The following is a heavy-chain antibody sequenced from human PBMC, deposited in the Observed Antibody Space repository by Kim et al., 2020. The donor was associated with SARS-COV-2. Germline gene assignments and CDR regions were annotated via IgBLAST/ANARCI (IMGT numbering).Heavy chain of an antibody. Sequence: GGSLRLSCAASGFTFSSYAMSWVRQAPGKGLEWVSAISGSGGSTYYADSVKGRFTISRDNSKNTLYLQMNSLRAEDTAVYYCAKDFSQHSGSYGGDAFDIWGQGTMVTVSS. CDR2: ISGSGGST. D-gene: IGHD1-26*01. J-gene: IGHJ3*02. CDR3: AKDFSQHSGSYGGDAFDI. V-gene: IGHV3-23*01. CDR1: GFTFSSYA.